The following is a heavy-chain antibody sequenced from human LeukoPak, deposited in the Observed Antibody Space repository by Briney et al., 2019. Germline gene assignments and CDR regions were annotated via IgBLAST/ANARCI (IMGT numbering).Heavy chain of an antibody. CDR2: IYYTAST. J-gene: IGHJ4*02. V-gene: IGHV4-59*08. CDR3: ARIVVVITPAQFDY. D-gene: IGHD3-22*01. CDR1: GDSISSYY. Sequence: SETLSLTCTVSGDSISSYYWSWIRQPPGKGLEWIGYIYYTASTNYNPSLKSRVTISADTSKNHFSLKLSSVTAADTAVYYCARIVVVITPAQFDYWGQGTLVTVSS.